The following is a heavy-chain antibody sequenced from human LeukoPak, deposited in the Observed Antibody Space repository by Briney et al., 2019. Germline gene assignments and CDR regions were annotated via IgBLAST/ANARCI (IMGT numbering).Heavy chain of an antibody. D-gene: IGHD3-10*01. J-gene: IGHJ4*02. V-gene: IGHV3-9*01. CDR3: AKDMGDYYGSGSYYDY. CDR1: GFTFDDYA. Sequence: PGRSLRLSCAASGFTFDDYAMHWVRQAPGKGLEWVSGISWNSGSIVYADSVKGRFTISRDNAKNSLYLQMNSLRAEDTALYYCAKDMGDYYGSGSYYDYWGQETLVTVSS. CDR2: ISWNSGSI.